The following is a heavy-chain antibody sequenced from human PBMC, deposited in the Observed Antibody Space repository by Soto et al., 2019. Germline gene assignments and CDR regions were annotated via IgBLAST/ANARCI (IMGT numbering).Heavy chain of an antibody. Sequence: ASVKVSCKASGYTFTGYYMHWVRQAPGQGLERMGWINPNSGVTNYAQKFQGWVTMTRDTSISTACMELSRLRSDDTAVYYCARARWGYSGYEGYYYGMDVWGQGTTVTVSS. CDR2: INPNSGVT. CDR3: ARARWGYSGYEGYYYGMDV. V-gene: IGHV1-2*04. D-gene: IGHD5-12*01. CDR1: GYTFTGYY. J-gene: IGHJ6*02.